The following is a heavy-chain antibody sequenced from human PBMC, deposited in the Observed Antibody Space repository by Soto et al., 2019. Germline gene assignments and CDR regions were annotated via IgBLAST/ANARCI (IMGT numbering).Heavy chain of an antibody. CDR3: TTGRGYYYGSGSYYNPDS. J-gene: IGHJ4*02. CDR2: IKSKSDGGTT. CDR1: GFTFSNAW. D-gene: IGHD3-10*01. V-gene: IGHV3-15*01. Sequence: PGGSLILSCAASGFTFSNAWMSWVRQAPGKGLEWVGHIKSKSDGGTTDYAALVKGRFTISRDDSEDTLYLQMNSLKSEDTAVYYCTTGRGYYYGSGSYYNPDSWGQGTLVTVSS.